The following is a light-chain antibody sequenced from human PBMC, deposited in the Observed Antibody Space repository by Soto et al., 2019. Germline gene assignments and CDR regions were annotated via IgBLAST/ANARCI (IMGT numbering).Light chain of an antibody. CDR3: SSFGGGNKVL. V-gene: IGLV2-8*01. CDR2: EVS. Sequence: QSALTQPHSASGSPGQSVTISCTGTSSDVGGYNFVSWYQQHPGKVPKPVIFEVSKRPSGVPDRFSGSKSGNTASLTVSGLQAEDEADYYCSSFGGGNKVLFGGGTKVTVL. CDR1: SSDVGGYNF. J-gene: IGLJ3*02.